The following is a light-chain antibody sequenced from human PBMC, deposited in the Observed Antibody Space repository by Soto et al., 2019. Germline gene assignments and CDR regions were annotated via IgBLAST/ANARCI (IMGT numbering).Light chain of an antibody. Sequence: EIVLTQSPGTLSLSPGERATLSCRASQSVSSNSLAWYQQKPGQAPRLLIYGASSGASDIPDRFSGSGSGTDFTLTISRLEPEDLAVYFCQQYGSSPRTFGQGTKVDIK. CDR2: GAS. J-gene: IGKJ1*01. CDR1: QSVSSNS. V-gene: IGKV3-20*01. CDR3: QQYGSSPRT.